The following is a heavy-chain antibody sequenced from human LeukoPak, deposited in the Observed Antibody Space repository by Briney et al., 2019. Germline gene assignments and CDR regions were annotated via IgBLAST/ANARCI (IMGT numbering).Heavy chain of an antibody. Sequence: GGSLRLSCAASGFTFSSYAMHWVRQAPGKGLEWVAVVSYYGTNKYYAESVKGRFTISRDNSKNTLYLQMNSLRAEDTAVYYCARDSVYYDFWSGYPIGNWFDPWGLGTLVTVSS. CDR1: GFTFSSYA. J-gene: IGHJ5*02. D-gene: IGHD3-3*01. V-gene: IGHV3-30-3*01. CDR3: ARDSVYYDFWSGYPIGNWFDP. CDR2: VSYYGTNK.